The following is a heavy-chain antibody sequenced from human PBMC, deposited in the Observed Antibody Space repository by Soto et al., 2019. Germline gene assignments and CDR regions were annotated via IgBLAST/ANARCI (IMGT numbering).Heavy chain of an antibody. Sequence: QVQLVQSGAEVKKPGSSVKVSCKASGGTFSSYAISWVRQAPGQGLEWMGGIIPIFGTADYAQKFQGRVTITADECTSTADMELSSLRSEDTAVYYCARDGGVYDYSPFDYWGQGTLVTVSS. V-gene: IGHV1-69*12. D-gene: IGHD4-4*01. CDR2: IIPIFGTA. CDR3: ARDGGVYDYSPFDY. J-gene: IGHJ4*02. CDR1: GGTFSSYA.